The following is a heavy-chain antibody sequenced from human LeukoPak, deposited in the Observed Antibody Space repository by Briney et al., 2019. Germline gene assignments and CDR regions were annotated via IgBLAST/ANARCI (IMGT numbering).Heavy chain of an antibody. CDR1: GDRFSSYA. J-gene: IGHJ4*02. CDR3: ARDSYGSGSYYEPFDF. Sequence: PVTVSCKVSGDRFSSYAISWVRQAPGEGLEWMGGIIPMFDSPSYAQSFQGRVTITADRSTNTAYMKLNSLRSEDTAVYYCARDSYGSGSYYEPFDFWGPGSLVTVSS. CDR2: IIPMFDSP. V-gene: IGHV1-69*06. D-gene: IGHD3-10*01.